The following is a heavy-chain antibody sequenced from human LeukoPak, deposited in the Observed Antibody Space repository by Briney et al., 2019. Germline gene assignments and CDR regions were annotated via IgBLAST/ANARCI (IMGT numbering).Heavy chain of an antibody. CDR1: GGSISSYY. J-gene: IGHJ6*02. V-gene: IGHV4-4*07. Sequence: SETLSLTCTVSGGSISSYYWSWIRQPAGKGLEWIGRIYTSGSTNYNPSLKSRVTMLVDTSKNQFSLKLSSVTAADTAVYYCARGIAAAGTYYYYGMDVWGQGTTVTVSS. D-gene: IGHD6-13*01. CDR2: IYTSGST. CDR3: ARGIAAAGTYYYYGMDV.